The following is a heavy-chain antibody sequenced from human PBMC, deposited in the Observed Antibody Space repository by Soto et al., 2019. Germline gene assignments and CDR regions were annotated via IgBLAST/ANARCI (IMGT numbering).Heavy chain of an antibody. CDR1: GGTFSSYA. CDR3: FVDTAMVRTGGLDY. D-gene: IGHD5-18*01. Sequence: QVQLVQSGAEVKKPGSSVKVSCKASGGTFSSYAISWVRQAPGQGLEWMGGIIPIFGTANYAQKFQGRVTITADESTSTAYMELSSMRSEDTAVYYCFVDTAMVRTGGLDYCGQGTLVTVSS. V-gene: IGHV1-69*01. J-gene: IGHJ4*02. CDR2: IIPIFGTA.